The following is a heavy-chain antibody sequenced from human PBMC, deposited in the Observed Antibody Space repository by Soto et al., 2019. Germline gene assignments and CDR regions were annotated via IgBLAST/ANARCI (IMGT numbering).Heavy chain of an antibody. J-gene: IGHJ5*02. D-gene: IGHD6-19*01. CDR3: ASHTTKQWLVSNAGT. V-gene: IGHV3-21*01. CDR1: GFTFNTYF. CDR2: ISPSSTYI. Sequence: NPGGSLRLSCAASGFTFNTYFMNWVRQAPGKGLEWVSSISPSSTYIYYTDSVKGRFTISRDNAKNSLFLQMNSLRAEDTAIYYCASHTTKQWLVSNAGTWGQGTLVTVSS.